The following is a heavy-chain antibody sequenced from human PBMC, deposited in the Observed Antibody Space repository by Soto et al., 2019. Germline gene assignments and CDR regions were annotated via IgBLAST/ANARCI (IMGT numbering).Heavy chain of an antibody. D-gene: IGHD5-12*01. V-gene: IGHV1-18*01. CDR1: GYTFTRSG. Sequence: ASVKVSCKASGYTFTRSGISWVRQAPGQGLEWMGWISTYNGDTNYAQTFQGRVTMTTDTSTSTVHMEVRSLRSDDTAVYYCGREGVAPYYYYGMAVWGHGTPVTVSS. CDR3: GREGVAPYYYYGMAV. J-gene: IGHJ6*02. CDR2: ISTYNGDT.